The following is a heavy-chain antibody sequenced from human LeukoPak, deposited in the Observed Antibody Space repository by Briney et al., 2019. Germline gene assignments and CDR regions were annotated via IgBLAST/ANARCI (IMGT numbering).Heavy chain of an antibody. Sequence: ASVKVSCRASGGTFSSYAISWVRQAPGQGLEWMGGIIPIFGTANYAQKFQGRVTITTDESTSTAYMELSSLRSEDTAVYYCARAPPPGSSSSNWFDPWGQGTLVTVXX. D-gene: IGHD6-6*01. CDR2: IIPIFGTA. V-gene: IGHV1-69*05. CDR1: GGTFSSYA. J-gene: IGHJ5*02. CDR3: ARAPPPGSSSSNWFDP.